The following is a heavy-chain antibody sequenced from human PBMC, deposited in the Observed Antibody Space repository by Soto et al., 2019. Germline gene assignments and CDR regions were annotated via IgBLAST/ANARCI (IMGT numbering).Heavy chain of an antibody. J-gene: IGHJ6*02. CDR1: GGSISSSSYY. Sequence: SETLSLTCTVSGGSISSSSYYWGWIRQPPGKGLEWIGSIYYSGSTYYNPSLKSRVTISVDTSKNQFSLKLSSVTAADTAVYYCASPTWVVPTYITTEENYYYGMDVWGQGTTVTVSS. CDR3: ASPTWVVPTYITTEENYYYGMDV. V-gene: IGHV4-39*01. CDR2: IYYSGST. D-gene: IGHD4-4*01.